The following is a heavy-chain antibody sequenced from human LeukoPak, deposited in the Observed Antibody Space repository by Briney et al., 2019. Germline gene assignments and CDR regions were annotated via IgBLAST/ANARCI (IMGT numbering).Heavy chain of an antibody. CDR2: ISYDGSNK. CDR1: GFTFSSYG. CDR3: ETSCARVRSSSGCLTWGYDAFDI. D-gene: IGHD6-19*01. Sequence: GGSLRLSCAASGFTFSSYGMHWVRQAPGKGLEWVAVISYDGSNKYYADSVKGRFTISRDNSKNTLYLQMNSLRAEDTAVYYCETSCARVRSSSGCLTWGYDAFDIWGQGTMVTVSS. V-gene: IGHV3-30*03. J-gene: IGHJ3*02.